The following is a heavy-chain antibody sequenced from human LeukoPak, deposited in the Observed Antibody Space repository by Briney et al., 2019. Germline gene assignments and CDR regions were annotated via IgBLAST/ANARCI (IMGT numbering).Heavy chain of an antibody. D-gene: IGHD1-26*01. CDR3: ARDKVGQPDYYYYYMDV. CDR2: INTNTGNP. V-gene: IGHV7-4-1*02. Sequence: EASVKVSCKASGYTFTSYAMNWVRQAPGQGLEWMGWINTNTGNPTYAQGFTGRFVFSLDTSVSTAYLQISSLKAEDTAVYYCARDKVGQPDYYYYYMDVWGKGTTVTVSS. CDR1: GYTFTSYA. J-gene: IGHJ6*03.